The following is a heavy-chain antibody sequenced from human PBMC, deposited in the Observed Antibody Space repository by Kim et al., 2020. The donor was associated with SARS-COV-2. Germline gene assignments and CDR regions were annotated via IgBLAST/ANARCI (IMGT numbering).Heavy chain of an antibody. Sequence: ADTEKGRFTISRDNSKNTLYLQMSSLRAEATAVCYCVNSRSSWYGPFDYWGQGTLVTVSS. CDR3: VNSRSSWYGPFDY. V-gene: IGHV3-64D*09. J-gene: IGHJ4*02. D-gene: IGHD6-13*01.